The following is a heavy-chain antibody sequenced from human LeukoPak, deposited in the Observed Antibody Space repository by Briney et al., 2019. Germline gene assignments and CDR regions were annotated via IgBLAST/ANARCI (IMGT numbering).Heavy chain of an antibody. CDR2: IYSGGST. J-gene: IGHJ4*02. CDR3: AKGYSGYDWSHDY. D-gene: IGHD5-12*01. V-gene: IGHV3-53*01. CDR1: GFTVSSNY. Sequence: GGSLRLSCAASGFTVSSNYMSWVRQAPGKGLEWVSVIYSGGSTYYADSVKGRFTISRDNSKNTLYLQMNSLRAEDTAVYYCAKGYSGYDWSHDYWGQGTLVTVSS.